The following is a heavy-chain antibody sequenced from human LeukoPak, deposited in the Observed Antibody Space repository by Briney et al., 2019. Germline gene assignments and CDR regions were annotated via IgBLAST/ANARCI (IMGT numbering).Heavy chain of an antibody. D-gene: IGHD1-14*01. CDR2: ISDDGSRR. CDR1: GFTFSRLG. Sequence: PGGSLRLSCAASGFTFSRLGIHWVRQAPGKGLEWVAVISDDGSRRFYVDSVEGRFTISRDNSKNTVYLQMNSLRVEDTAVYYCARVAQVHHHFDFWGQGTLVTVSS. J-gene: IGHJ4*02. V-gene: IGHV3-30*03. CDR3: ARVAQVHHHFDF.